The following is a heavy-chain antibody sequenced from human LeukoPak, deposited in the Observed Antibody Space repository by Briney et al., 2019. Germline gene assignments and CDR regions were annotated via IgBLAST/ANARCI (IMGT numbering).Heavy chain of an antibody. CDR2: ISYDGSNK. D-gene: IGHD5-18*01. J-gene: IGHJ4*02. CDR1: GFTFSSYA. Sequence: GRSLRLSCAASGFTFSSYAMHWVRQAPGKGLEWVAVISYDGSNKYYADSVKGRFTISRDNSKNTLYLQMNSLRAEDTAVYYCARGIGQRGYSSALDYWGQGTLVTVSS. CDR3: ARGIGQRGYSSALDY. V-gene: IGHV3-30-3*01.